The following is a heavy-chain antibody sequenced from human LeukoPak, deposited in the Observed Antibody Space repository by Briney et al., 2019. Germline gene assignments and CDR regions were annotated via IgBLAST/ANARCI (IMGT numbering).Heavy chain of an antibody. CDR2: INPNSGGT. CDR1: GYTFTGYY. CDR3: AQSGVAARTFDY. D-gene: IGHD6-13*01. Sequence: ASVKVFYKASGYTFTGYYMHGVRQAPGQGLEYMGWINPNSGGTNYAQKFQRRVTMTRDTPISTAYREQSRLRCDDTAVYYCAQSGVAARTFDYWGQGTLVTVSS. J-gene: IGHJ4*02. V-gene: IGHV1-2*02.